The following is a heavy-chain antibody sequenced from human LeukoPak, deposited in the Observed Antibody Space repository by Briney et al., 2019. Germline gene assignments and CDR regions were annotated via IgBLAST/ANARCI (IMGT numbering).Heavy chain of an antibody. J-gene: IGHJ3*02. CDR3: ARVGDYGDYVGAFDI. CDR1: GFTFSSYW. Sequence: GRSLRLSCAASGFTFSSYWMHWVRQAPGKGLVWVSRINSDGSSTSYADSVKGRFTISRDNAKNTLYLQMNSLRAEDTAVYYCARVGDYGDYVGAFDIWGQGTMATVSS. D-gene: IGHD4-17*01. CDR2: INSDGSST. V-gene: IGHV3-74*01.